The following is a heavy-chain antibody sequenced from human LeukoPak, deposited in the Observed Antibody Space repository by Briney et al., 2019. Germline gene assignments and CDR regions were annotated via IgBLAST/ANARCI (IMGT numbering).Heavy chain of an antibody. CDR3: ARGGYRNFDS. D-gene: IGHD5-18*01. Sequence: GGSLRLSCTASGFTFSHYWMSWVRQAPGKWLEWVANIRQDGSEKYYVDSVKGRFTISRDNAKNSLFLQMNSLRAEDTALYYCARGGYRNFDSWGQGTLVTVSS. CDR2: IRQDGSEK. J-gene: IGHJ4*02. CDR1: GFTFSHYW. V-gene: IGHV3-7*05.